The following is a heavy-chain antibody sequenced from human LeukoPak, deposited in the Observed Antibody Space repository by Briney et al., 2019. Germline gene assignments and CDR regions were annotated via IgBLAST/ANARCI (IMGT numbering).Heavy chain of an antibody. J-gene: IGHJ4*02. CDR3: FKQKTAYDMLTGDY. CDR1: RYTFIGYY. V-gene: IGHV1-2*02. Sequence: ASVKVSCKASRYTFIGYYMHWVRQAPGQGLEWMGWINPSSGVTNYARKFQARVTMTRDTSLSTAYMELSSLTSDDTAVYYFFKQKTAYDMLTGDYWGQGTLVTVSS. CDR2: INPSSGVT. D-gene: IGHD3-9*01.